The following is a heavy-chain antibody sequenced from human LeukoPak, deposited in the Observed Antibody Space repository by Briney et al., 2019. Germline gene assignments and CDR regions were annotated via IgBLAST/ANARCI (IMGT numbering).Heavy chain of an antibody. CDR3: ARLTPWLQQWLVSSSAPTGWFDP. J-gene: IGHJ5*02. CDR1: GGSISSGDYY. V-gene: IGHV4-30-4*01. Sequence: PSQTLSLTCTVSGGSISSGDYYWSWIRQPPGKGLEWIWYIYYSGSTYYNPSLKSRVTKSVDTSKNQFSLKLSSVTAADTAVYYCARLTPWLQQWLVSSSAPTGWFDPWGQGTLVTVSS. D-gene: IGHD6-19*01. CDR2: IYYSGST.